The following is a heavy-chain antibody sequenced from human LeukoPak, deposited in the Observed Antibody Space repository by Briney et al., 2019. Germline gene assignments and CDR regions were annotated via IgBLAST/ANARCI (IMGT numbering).Heavy chain of an antibody. J-gene: IGHJ4*02. D-gene: IGHD2/OR15-2a*01. Sequence: ASVRVSCTASVYSFTTYGITWVRQAPGQGREWMGWITAYSGDTNYAQTLQGRVTMTTDTSTSTAYMELGSLTSDDTAVYYCARDIVIVPTCMEGLSSLNALYFCGQGTLVTVSS. CDR2: ITAYSGDT. V-gene: IGHV1-18*01. CDR3: ARDIVIVPTCMEGLSSLNALYF. CDR1: VYSFTTYG.